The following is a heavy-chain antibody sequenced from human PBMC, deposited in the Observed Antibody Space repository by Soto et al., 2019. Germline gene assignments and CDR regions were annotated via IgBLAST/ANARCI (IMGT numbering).Heavy chain of an antibody. CDR2: INPHTGDT. Sequence: QVQLVQSGAEVKKPGASVTVSCKTSGYPLTDFYIHWVRQAPGQGLEWMAWINPHTGDTNTALKFQGSVTITRDTSINTAFMELTRLSSDDTAVYYCAREGGAAPGARREWYLDLWGRGTLVSVSS. J-gene: IGHJ2*01. CDR3: AREGGAAPGARREWYLDL. V-gene: IGHV1-2*02. D-gene: IGHD6-25*01. CDR1: GYPLTDFY.